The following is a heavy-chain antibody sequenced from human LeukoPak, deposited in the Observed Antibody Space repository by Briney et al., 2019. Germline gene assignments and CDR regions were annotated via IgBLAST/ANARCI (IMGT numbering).Heavy chain of an antibody. Sequence: KPSETLSLTCAVYGGSFSGYYWSWIRQPPGKGLEWIGEINHSGSTNYNPSLKSRVTISVDTSKNQFSLKLSSVTAADTAVYYCARGLAGIDYWGQGTLVTVSS. V-gene: IGHV4-34*01. J-gene: IGHJ4*02. CDR1: GGSFSGYY. CDR3: ARGLAGIDY. CDR2: INHSGST. D-gene: IGHD6-19*01.